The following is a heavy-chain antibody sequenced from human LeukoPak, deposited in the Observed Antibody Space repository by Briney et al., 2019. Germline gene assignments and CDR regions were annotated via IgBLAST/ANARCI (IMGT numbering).Heavy chain of an antibody. CDR3: ARSAHAAAEWYFDL. CDR2: ISGYSGNT. Sequence: VASVKVSCKASGYTFTTYGISWVRQAPGQGLEWMAWISGYSGNTKYAQKLQGRVTMTTGTSTSTAYMELRSLRSDDTAVYYCARSAHAAAEWYFDLWGRGTLVTVSS. CDR1: GYTFTTYG. J-gene: IGHJ2*01. V-gene: IGHV1-18*01. D-gene: IGHD6-13*01.